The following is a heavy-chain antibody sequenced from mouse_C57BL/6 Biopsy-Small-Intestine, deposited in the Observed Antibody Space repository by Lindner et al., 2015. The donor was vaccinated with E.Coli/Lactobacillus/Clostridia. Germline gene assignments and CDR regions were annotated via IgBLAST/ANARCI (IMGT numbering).Heavy chain of an antibody. Sequence: SVKVSCKASGYAFTRYYIHWVRQAPGQGLECMGIINPGGGGTIYAQKFQGRVTMTRDMSTSTVYMELSSLRSDDTAVYFCARATEYGDYLPRLNYLDYWGQGTLVTVSS. D-gene: IGHD2-13*01. CDR2: INPGGGGT. CDR1: GYAFTRYY. J-gene: IGHJ4*01. V-gene: IGHV1-54*01. CDR3: ARATEYGDYLPRLNYLDY.